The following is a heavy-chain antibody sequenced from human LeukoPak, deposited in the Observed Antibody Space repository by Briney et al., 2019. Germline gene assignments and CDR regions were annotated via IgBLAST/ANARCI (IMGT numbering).Heavy chain of an antibody. CDR2: ISSSSSYI. V-gene: IGHV3-21*01. CDR1: GFTFSSYS. Sequence: NPGGSLRLSCAASGFTFSSYSMNWVRQAPGKGLEWVSSISSSSSYIYYADSVKGRFTISRDNAKNSLYLQMNSLRAEDTAVYYCARDRTLRISNYELIYYYYGMDVWGQGTTVTVSS. D-gene: IGHD4-11*01. CDR3: ARDRTLRISNYELIYYYYGMDV. J-gene: IGHJ6*02.